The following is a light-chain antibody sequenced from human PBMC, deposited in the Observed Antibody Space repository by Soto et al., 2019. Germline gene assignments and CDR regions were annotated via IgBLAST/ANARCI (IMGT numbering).Light chain of an antibody. CDR3: QQYLSYPYT. CDR1: QGISSF. Sequence: AMRMTQSPSSISASTGDRVTITCRASQGISSFLAWYQQKPWKDPKLLIYAAATLKRGAPSRLRASGSGTDFNLTISRLQSEEFATYFCQQYLSYPYTFGQGTKLEI. V-gene: IGKV1-8*01. J-gene: IGKJ2*01. CDR2: AAA.